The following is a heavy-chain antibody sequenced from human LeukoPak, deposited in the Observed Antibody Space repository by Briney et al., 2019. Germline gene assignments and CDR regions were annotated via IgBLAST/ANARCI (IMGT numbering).Heavy chain of an antibody. CDR3: AKESPYYSGRDYYFDY. Sequence: GGSLRLSCAASGFTFSSFAMSWVRQAPGKGLEMVSAVSSSAGGRTYYADSVKGRLSISRDDSRNTVYLQMNSLRVEDTAVYYCAKESPYYSGRDYYFDYWGQGTLVTVSS. D-gene: IGHD3-10*01. CDR1: GFTFSSFA. J-gene: IGHJ4*02. V-gene: IGHV3-23*01. CDR2: VSSSAGGRT.